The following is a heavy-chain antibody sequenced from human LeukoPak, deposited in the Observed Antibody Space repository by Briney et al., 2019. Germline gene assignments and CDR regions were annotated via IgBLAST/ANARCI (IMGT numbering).Heavy chain of an antibody. CDR1: GYTFTSYA. CDR2: INAGNGNT. D-gene: IGHD6-13*01. J-gene: IGHJ4*02. CDR3: ARDQVAAAGTASFDY. Sequence: GASVKVSCKASGYTFTSYAMHWVRQAPGQRLEGXXWINAGNGNTKSQKFQGGVTITRDTSASTAYMELSSLRSEDTAVYYCARDQVAAAGTASFDYWGQGTLVTVSS. V-gene: IGHV1-3*01.